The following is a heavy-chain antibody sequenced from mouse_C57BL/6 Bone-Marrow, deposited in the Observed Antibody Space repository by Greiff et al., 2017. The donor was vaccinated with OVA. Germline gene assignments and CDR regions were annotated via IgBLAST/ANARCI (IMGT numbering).Heavy chain of an antibody. V-gene: IGHV1-50*01. Sequence: QVQLQQPGAELVKPGASVKLSCKASGYTFTSYWMQWVKQRPGQGLEWIGEIDPSDSYTNYNQKFKGKATLTVDTSSSTAYMQLSSLTSEDSAVYYCAITGTDAMDYWGQGTSVTVSS. CDR3: AITGTDAMDY. CDR1: GYTFTSYW. J-gene: IGHJ4*01. D-gene: IGHD4-1*01. CDR2: IDPSDSYT.